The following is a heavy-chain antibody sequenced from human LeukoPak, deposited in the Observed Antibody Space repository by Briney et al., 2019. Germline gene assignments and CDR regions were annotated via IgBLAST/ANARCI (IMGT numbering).Heavy chain of an antibody. V-gene: IGHV3-23*01. D-gene: IGHD2-2*02. Sequence: PGGSLRLSCAASGFTFSSYAMSWVRQSPGKGLEWVSGTRGSAGSTYYADSVKGRFTISRDNSKNTLYLQMNSLRAEDTAEYYCAKDAEIPDIVVVPAAISYYYYMDVWGTGTTVTVSS. CDR3: AKDAEIPDIVVVPAAISYYYYMDV. CDR1: GFTFSSYA. CDR2: TRGSAGST. J-gene: IGHJ6*03.